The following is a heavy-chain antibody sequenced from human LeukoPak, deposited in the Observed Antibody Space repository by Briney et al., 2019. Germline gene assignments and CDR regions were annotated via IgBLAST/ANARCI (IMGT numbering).Heavy chain of an antibody. CDR3: ARGRNDNGGMFFDS. Sequence: SETLSLTCTVSGASIRSYYWSWIRQAPGKGLEWVGFISYSGYTSYSPSLKSQVAISVDTSKSQFSLRLTSMTAADTAIYYCARGRNDNGGMFFDSWAQGTLVTVSS. J-gene: IGHJ4*02. V-gene: IGHV4-59*01. CDR2: ISYSGYT. D-gene: IGHD4-23*01. CDR1: GASIRSYY.